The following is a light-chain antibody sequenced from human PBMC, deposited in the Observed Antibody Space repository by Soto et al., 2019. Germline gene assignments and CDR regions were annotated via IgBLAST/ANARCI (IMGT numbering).Light chain of an antibody. CDR1: SSDVGGYNY. CDR3: ASFTSSTTLV. V-gene: IGLV2-14*03. CDR2: DVT. J-gene: IGLJ1*01. Sequence: QSVLTQPASVSGSPGQSITVSCTGTSSDVGGYNYVSWYQQHPGKVPKLIIFDVTNRPSGVSDRFSGSKSGNTASLTISGLQDEDEADYYCASFTSSTTLVFGSGTKVTVL.